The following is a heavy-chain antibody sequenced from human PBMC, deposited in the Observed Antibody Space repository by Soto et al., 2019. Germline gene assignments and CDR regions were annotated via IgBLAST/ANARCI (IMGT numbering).Heavy chain of an antibody. J-gene: IGHJ4*02. CDR3: ARDRVDDIWWAYLDY. CDR2: ISAYNGKT. Sequence: QVQLVQAGAEVRKPGASVKVSCKASAYTFTSYAITWVRQAPGQGLEWMGWISAYNGKTNYAQKLQGRVTMTTDTSTSTAYMELRSLSSDDTAVYYCARDRVDDIWWAYLDYWGQGTLVTVSS. CDR1: AYTFTSYA. D-gene: IGHD3-9*01. V-gene: IGHV1-18*01.